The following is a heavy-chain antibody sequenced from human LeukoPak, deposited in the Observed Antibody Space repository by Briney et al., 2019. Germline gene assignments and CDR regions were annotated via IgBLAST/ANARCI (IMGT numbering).Heavy chain of an antibody. CDR2: ISGDGGST. D-gene: IGHD4-23*01. Sequence: PEGSLRLSCAASGFTFDDYAMHWVRQAPGKGLEWVSLISGDGGSTYYADSVKGRFTISRDNSKNSLYLQMNSLRTEDTALYYCAKDMRVVTLARTTYYYYGMDVWGQGTTVTVSS. V-gene: IGHV3-43*02. CDR1: GFTFDDYA. CDR3: AKDMRVVTLARTTYYYYGMDV. J-gene: IGHJ6*02.